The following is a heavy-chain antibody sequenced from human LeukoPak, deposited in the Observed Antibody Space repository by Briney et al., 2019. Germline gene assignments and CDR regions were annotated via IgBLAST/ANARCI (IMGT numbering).Heavy chain of an antibody. Sequence: PGGSLRLSCAASGFTFSSYWMSWVRQAPGKGLEWVANIKQAGSEKYYVDSVKGRFTISRDNAKNSLYLQMNSLRAEDTAVYYCASLPTTIFGVVVPTPHYWGQGTLVTVSS. D-gene: IGHD3-3*01. V-gene: IGHV3-7*01. J-gene: IGHJ4*02. CDR3: ASLPTTIFGVVVPTPHY. CDR1: GFTFSSYW. CDR2: IKQAGSEK.